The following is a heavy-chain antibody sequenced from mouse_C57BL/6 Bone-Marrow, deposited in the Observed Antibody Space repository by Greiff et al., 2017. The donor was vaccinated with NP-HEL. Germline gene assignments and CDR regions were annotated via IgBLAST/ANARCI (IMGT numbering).Heavy chain of an antibody. CDR3: ARSAGYYVFFDY. D-gene: IGHD2-3*01. J-gene: IGHJ2*01. V-gene: IGHV1-18*01. CDR1: GYTFTDYN. CDR2: INPNNGGT. Sequence: EVKLMESGPELVKPGASVKIPCKASGYTFTDYNMDWVKQSHGKSLEWIGDINPNNGGTIYNQKFKGKATLTVDKSSSTAYMELRSLTSEDTAVYYCARSAGYYVFFDYWGQGTTLTVSS.